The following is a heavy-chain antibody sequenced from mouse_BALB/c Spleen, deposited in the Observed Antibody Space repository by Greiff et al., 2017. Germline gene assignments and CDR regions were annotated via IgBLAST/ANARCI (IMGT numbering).Heavy chain of an antibody. Sequence: VQGVESGPGLVAPSQSLSITCTVSGFSLTSYGVHWVRQPPGKGLEWLGVIWAGGSTNYNSALMSRLSISKDNSKSQVFLKMNSLQTDDTAMYYCARDRNYRYDRAMDYWGQGTSVTVSS. CDR1: GFSLTSYG. D-gene: IGHD2-14*01. CDR3: ARDRNYRYDRAMDY. V-gene: IGHV2-9*02. CDR2: IWAGGST. J-gene: IGHJ4*01.